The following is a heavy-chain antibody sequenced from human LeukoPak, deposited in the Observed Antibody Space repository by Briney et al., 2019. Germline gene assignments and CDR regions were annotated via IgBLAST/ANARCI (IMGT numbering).Heavy chain of an antibody. Sequence: GGSLRLSCAASGFTFSSYWMSWVRQAPGKGLEWVANIKQDGSEKYYVDSVKGRFTIPRDNARNSLYLQMNSLRAEDTAVYYCVRYGTYYYDSSGYHAFDYWGQGTLVTVSS. CDR3: VRYGTYYYDSSGYHAFDY. CDR1: GFTFSSYW. D-gene: IGHD3-22*01. V-gene: IGHV3-7*01. J-gene: IGHJ4*02. CDR2: IKQDGSEK.